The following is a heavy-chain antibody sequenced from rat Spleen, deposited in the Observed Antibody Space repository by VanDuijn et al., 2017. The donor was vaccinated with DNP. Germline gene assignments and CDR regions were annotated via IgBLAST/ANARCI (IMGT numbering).Heavy chain of an antibody. V-gene: IGHV4-2*01. CDR3: ARGPNYGGWSDYFDY. CDR2: INKDSSTI. CDR1: GFNFNDYW. D-gene: IGHD1-11*01. Sequence: EVKLVESGGGLVQPGRSLKLSCAASGFNFNDYWMGWVRQAPGKGREWIGQINKDSSTITYIPSLKDKFTISRDNDQNTLYLQMSKLGSEDTAIYYCARGPNYGGWSDYFDYWGQGVMVTVSS. J-gene: IGHJ2*01.